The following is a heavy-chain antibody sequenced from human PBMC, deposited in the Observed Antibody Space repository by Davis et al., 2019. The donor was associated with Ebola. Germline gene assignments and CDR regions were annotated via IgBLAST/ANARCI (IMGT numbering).Heavy chain of an antibody. V-gene: IGHV3-11*06. J-gene: IGHJ4*02. Sequence: GESLKISCAASGFTFSDYYMSWIRQAPGKGLEWVSSISRSSSFIYYTDSVKGRFTISRDNAKDSLYLQMNSLRAEDTAVYYCARGPSTGNSFSYWGQGTLVTVSS. D-gene: IGHD1-14*01. CDR2: ISRSSSFI. CDR3: ARGPSTGNSFSY. CDR1: GFTFSDYY.